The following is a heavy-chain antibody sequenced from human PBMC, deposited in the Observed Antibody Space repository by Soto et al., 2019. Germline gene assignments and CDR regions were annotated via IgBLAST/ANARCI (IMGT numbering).Heavy chain of an antibody. D-gene: IGHD6-6*01. Sequence: GGSQRLSCAASGFTFSSYAMHWVRQAPGKGLEWVAVISYDGSNKYYADSVKGRFTISRDNSKNTLYLQMNSLRAEDTAVYYCARDRSSSPLTGWGQGTLVTVSS. CDR1: GFTFSSYA. CDR2: ISYDGSNK. J-gene: IGHJ4*02. CDR3: ARDRSSSPLTG. V-gene: IGHV3-30-3*01.